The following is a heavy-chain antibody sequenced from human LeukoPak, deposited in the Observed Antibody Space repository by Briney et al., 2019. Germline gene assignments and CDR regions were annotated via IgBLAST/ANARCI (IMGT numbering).Heavy chain of an antibody. CDR1: GYSFTSYW. V-gene: IGHV5-51*01. J-gene: IGHJ4*02. Sequence: GESLKISCKGSGYSFTSYWIGWGRQMPGKGLEWMGIIYPGDSDTRYSPSFQGQVTISADKSISTAYLHWSSLKASDTAMYYCARALLYCTNGVCYRGYFDYWGQGTLVTVSS. CDR3: ARALLYCTNGVCYRGYFDY. CDR2: IYPGDSDT. D-gene: IGHD2-8*01.